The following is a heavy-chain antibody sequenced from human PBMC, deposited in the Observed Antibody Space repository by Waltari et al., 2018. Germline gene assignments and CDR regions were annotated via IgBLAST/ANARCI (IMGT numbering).Heavy chain of an antibody. CDR2: IYYRGST. J-gene: IGHJ3*02. CDR3: ARTIAARQVAYDAFDI. CDR1: GGSISSYY. V-gene: IGHV4-59*01. Sequence: QVQLQESGPGLVKPSETLSLTCTVSGGSISSYYWSWIRQPPGKGLEWIGYIYYRGSTNYNPARKSRVTISVDTSKNQFSLKLSSVTAADTAVYYCARTIAARQVAYDAFDIWGQGTMVTVSS. D-gene: IGHD6-6*01.